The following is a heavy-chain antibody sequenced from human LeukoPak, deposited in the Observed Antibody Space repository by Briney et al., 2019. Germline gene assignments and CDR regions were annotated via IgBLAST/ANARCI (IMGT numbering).Heavy chain of an antibody. CDR1: GGSFSGYY. CDR3: GRGPRRACYYDNSGSHGFDY. CDR2: INHSGST. Sequence: SETLSLTCAVYGGSFSGYYWSWIRQPPGKGLEWIGEINHSGSTNYNPSLKSRVTISVDTSKNQFSLKLSSVTAADTAVYYCGRGPRRACYYDNSGSHGFDYWGQGTLVTVSS. J-gene: IGHJ4*02. V-gene: IGHV4-34*01. D-gene: IGHD3-22*01.